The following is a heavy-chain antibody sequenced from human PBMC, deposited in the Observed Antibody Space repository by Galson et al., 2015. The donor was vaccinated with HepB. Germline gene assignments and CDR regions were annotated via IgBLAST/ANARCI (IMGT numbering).Heavy chain of an antibody. CDR2: ISYDGSNK. J-gene: IGHJ4*02. D-gene: IGHD5-24*01. CDR1: GFTFSTYG. Sequence: SLRLSCAASGFTFSTYGMHWVRQAPGKGLEWLAIISYDGSNKQYADSVKGRFTISRDNSKNTLSLQMNSLRSEDTAVYYCAKSQDGYTLGDYWGQGTLVTVSS. CDR3: AKSQDGYTLGDY. V-gene: IGHV3-30*18.